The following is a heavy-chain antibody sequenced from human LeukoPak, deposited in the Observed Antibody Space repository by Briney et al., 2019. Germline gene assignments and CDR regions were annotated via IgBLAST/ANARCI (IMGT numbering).Heavy chain of an antibody. CDR1: GFFFSSYP. Sequence: GGSLRLSCSTSGFFFSSYPMHWVRQPPGKGLEYVSGITSNGDSTNYADSVKGRFTISRDNSKNTLSLHMSSLRAEDTAVYYCVKDQGEYSSSWYYFDNWGQGTLVTVSS. D-gene: IGHD6-13*01. V-gene: IGHV3-64D*06. J-gene: IGHJ4*02. CDR2: ITSNGDST. CDR3: VKDQGEYSSSWYYFDN.